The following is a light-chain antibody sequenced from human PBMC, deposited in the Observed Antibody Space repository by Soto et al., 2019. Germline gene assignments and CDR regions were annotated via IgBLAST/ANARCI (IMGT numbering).Light chain of an antibody. CDR2: KAS. V-gene: IGKV1-5*03. CDR1: QSINNW. J-gene: IGKJ2*01. CDR3: QQYNSYPHT. Sequence: DIQMTQSTSTLSASVGDRVTITCRASQSINNWLAWYQQRPGPAPKLLIYKASTLQTGVPSRFSGSASGTEFTLTISSLQPDDFATYYCQQYNSYPHTFGQGTKLEIK.